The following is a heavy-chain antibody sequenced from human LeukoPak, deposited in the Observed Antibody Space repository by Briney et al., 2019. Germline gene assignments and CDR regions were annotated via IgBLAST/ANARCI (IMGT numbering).Heavy chain of an antibody. CDR1: GGTFSSYA. CDR2: IIPILGIA. J-gene: IGHJ5*02. CDR3: ARAGIAAAGTSWFDP. Sequence: SVKVSCKASGGTFSSYAISWVRQAPGQGLEWMGRIIPILGIANYAQKFQGRVTITADKSTSTAYMELSSLRSEDTAVYYCARAGIAAAGTSWFDPWAREPWSPSPQ. V-gene: IGHV1-69*04. D-gene: IGHD6-13*01.